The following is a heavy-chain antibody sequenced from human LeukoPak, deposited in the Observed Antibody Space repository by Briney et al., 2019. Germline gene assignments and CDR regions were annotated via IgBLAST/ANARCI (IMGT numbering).Heavy chain of an antibody. Sequence: GGSLRLSCAASGFTFSSYTIHWVRQAPGKGLEWVSGTSASGGSTYYADSVKGRFTISRDNSKNTLYLQMNSLRAEDTATYYCARGLTIPDFWGQGTLVTVSS. CDR1: GFTFSSYT. CDR2: TSASGGST. V-gene: IGHV3-23*01. J-gene: IGHJ4*02. D-gene: IGHD2-21*01. CDR3: ARGLTIPDF.